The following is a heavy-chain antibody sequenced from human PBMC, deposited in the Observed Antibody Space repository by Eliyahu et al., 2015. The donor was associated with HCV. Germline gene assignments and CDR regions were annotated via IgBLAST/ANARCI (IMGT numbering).Heavy chain of an antibody. Sequence: QLQLQESGSGLVKPSQTLSLTCAVSGGSLSSGXYSWXWIRXPPGKGLEWIGYIHHSGSTYYNPSLKSRVTISVDRSKNQFSLKLSSVTAADTAVYYCARGNWNYGPDYYGMDVWGQGTTVTVSS. V-gene: IGHV4-30-2*01. CDR1: GGSLSSGXYS. D-gene: IGHD1-7*01. CDR2: IHHSGST. CDR3: ARGNWNYGPDYYGMDV. J-gene: IGHJ6*02.